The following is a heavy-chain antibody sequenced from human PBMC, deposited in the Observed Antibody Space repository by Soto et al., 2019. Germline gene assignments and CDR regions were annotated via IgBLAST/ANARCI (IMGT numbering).Heavy chain of an antibody. J-gene: IGHJ6*02. CDR2: IWYDGSNK. V-gene: IGHV3-33*01. Sequence: QVQLVESGGGVVQPGRSLRLSCAASGFTFSSYGMHWVRQAPGKGLEWVAVIWYDGSNKYYADSVKGRFTISRDNSKNTLYLQMNSLRAEYTAVYYCARGGIYYDILTGYHYGMDVWGQGTTVTVSS. D-gene: IGHD3-9*01. CDR3: ARGGIYYDILTGYHYGMDV. CDR1: GFTFSSYG.